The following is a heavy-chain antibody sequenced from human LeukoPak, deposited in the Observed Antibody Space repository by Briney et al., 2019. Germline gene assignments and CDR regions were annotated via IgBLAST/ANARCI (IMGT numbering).Heavy chain of an antibody. CDR1: GYTFTSYD. CDR3: ARAGMAGTGYYYYYMDV. CDR2: MNPNSGNT. D-gene: IGHD6-19*01. Sequence: ASVKVSCKASGYTFTSYDINWVRQATGQGLEWMGWMNPNSGNTGYAQKFQGRVTITRNTSISTAYMELSSLRSEDTAVYYCARAGMAGTGYYYYYMDVWGKGTTVTVSS. J-gene: IGHJ6*03. V-gene: IGHV1-8*03.